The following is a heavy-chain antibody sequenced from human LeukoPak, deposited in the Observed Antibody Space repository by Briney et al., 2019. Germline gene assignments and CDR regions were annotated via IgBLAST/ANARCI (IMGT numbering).Heavy chain of an antibody. CDR3: AKALYSSSWYYFDY. CDR2: IRYDGTNT. V-gene: IGHV3-30*02. Sequence: PGGPLRLSCAASGFTFSNFGMHWVRQAPGKGLEWVTFIRYDGTNTYYADSVKGRFTISRDNAKNSPYLQMNSLRAEDMALYYCAKALYSSSWYYFDYWGQGTLVTVSS. CDR1: GFTFSNFG. D-gene: IGHD6-13*01. J-gene: IGHJ4*02.